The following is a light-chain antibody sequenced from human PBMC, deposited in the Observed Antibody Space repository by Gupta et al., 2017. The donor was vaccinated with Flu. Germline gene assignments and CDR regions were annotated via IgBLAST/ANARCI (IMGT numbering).Light chain of an antibody. CDR3: QYDESLCS. V-gene: IGKV1-5*03. CDR1: HSISTR. Sequence: SPANMSASVGDRGTIIVRDSHSISTRLEWEQQKPGKAPKLLIYKASRGERGVTQRFSGSGYEREFTRTSSSRQSDDFENYYDQYDESLCSFGEGTKMEIK. J-gene: IGKJ2*04. CDR2: KAS.